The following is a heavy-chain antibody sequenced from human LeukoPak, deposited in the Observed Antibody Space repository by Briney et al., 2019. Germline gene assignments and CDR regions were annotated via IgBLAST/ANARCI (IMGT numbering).Heavy chain of an antibody. CDR3: ARGSGSYAFDY. CDR2: IKTDASEK. Sequence: GGSLRLSCETSGFIFSNSWMTWVRQAPGKGLELVANIKTDASEKYYADSVKGRFTISRDNAKNTLYLQMNSLRAEDTAVYYCARGSGSYAFDYWGQGTLVTVSS. CDR1: GFIFSNSW. V-gene: IGHV3-7*01. J-gene: IGHJ4*02. D-gene: IGHD1-26*01.